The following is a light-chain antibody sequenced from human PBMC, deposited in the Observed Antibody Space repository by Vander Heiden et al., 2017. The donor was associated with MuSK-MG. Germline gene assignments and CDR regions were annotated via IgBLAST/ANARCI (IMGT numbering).Light chain of an antibody. V-gene: IGLV2-23*01. J-gene: IGLJ2*01. CDR1: SSDVGNYNL. CDR3: CSYAGSSTVV. Sequence: QSALAQPASVSGSPGRSITLSRTGTSSDVGNYNLVSWYQQHPCKAPKLMIYEGSKRPSGVSNRFSGSKSGNTASLTISGLQAEDEADYYCCSYAGSSTVVFGGGTKLTVL. CDR2: EGS.